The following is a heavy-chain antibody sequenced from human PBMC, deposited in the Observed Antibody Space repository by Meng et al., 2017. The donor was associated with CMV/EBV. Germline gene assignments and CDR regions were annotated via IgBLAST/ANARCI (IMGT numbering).Heavy chain of an antibody. CDR1: GDSVSSHSAA. V-gene: IGHV6-1*01. Sequence: SQTRSLTCAISGDSVSSHSAAWNWIRQSPSRGLEWLGRTYYRSKWYNDYAVSVKSRITINPDTSKNQFSLQLNSVTPEDTAVYYCAREEISITIFGVVIMYWFDPWGQGTLVTVSS. D-gene: IGHD3-3*01. CDR3: AREEISITIFGVVIMYWFDP. J-gene: IGHJ5*02. CDR2: TYYRSKWYN.